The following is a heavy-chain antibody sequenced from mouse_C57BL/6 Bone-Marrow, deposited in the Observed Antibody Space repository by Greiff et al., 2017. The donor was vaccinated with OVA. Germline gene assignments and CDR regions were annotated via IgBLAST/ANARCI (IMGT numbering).Heavy chain of an antibody. CDR3: TRGYGSSWYFDV. CDR1: GFNIKDDY. J-gene: IGHJ1*03. Sequence: VQLKQSGAELVRPGASVKLSCTASGFNIKDDYMHWVKQRPEQGLEWIGWIDPENGDTEYASKFQGKAPITADTSSNTAYLQLSSLTSEDTAVYYCTRGYGSSWYFDVWGTGTTVTVSS. V-gene: IGHV14-4*01. CDR2: IDPENGDT. D-gene: IGHD1-1*01.